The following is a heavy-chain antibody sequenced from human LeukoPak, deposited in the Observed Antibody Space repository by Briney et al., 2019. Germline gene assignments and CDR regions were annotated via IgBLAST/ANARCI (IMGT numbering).Heavy chain of an antibody. CDR1: GDSVSSNSAA. CDR3: ARAPHCGGDCYQFDY. Sequence: SQTLSLTCAIFGDSVSSNSAAWNWIRQSPSRGLEWLGRTYYRSKWYNDYAVSVKSRITINPDTSKNQFSLKLSSVTAADTAVYYCARAPHCGGDCYQFDYWGQGTLVTVSS. V-gene: IGHV6-1*01. CDR2: TYYRSKWYN. J-gene: IGHJ4*02. D-gene: IGHD2-21*02.